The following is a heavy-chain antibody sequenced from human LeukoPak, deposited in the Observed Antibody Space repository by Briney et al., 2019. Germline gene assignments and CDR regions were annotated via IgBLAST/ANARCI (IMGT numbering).Heavy chain of an antibody. D-gene: IGHD3-22*01. CDR1: GFTFSSYS. CDR3: ARSYYYDSSGYRPNDY. Sequence: GGSLRLSCAASGFTFSSYSMNWVRQAPGKGLEWVSSISSSSSYIYYADSVKGRFTISRDNAKNSLYLQMNSLGAEDTAVYYCARSYYYDSSGYRPNDYWGQGTLVTVSS. J-gene: IGHJ4*02. CDR2: ISSSSSYI. V-gene: IGHV3-21*01.